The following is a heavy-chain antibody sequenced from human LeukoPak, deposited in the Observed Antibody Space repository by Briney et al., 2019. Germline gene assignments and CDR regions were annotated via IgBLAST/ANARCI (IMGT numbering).Heavy chain of an antibody. Sequence: GGSLRLSCAASGFTVSSNYMSWVRQAPGKGLEWVSYISSSGSTIYYADSVKGRFTISRDNAKNSLYLQMNSLRAEDTAVYYCASSYPSSVGAFDIWGQGTMVTVSS. CDR2: ISSSGSTI. D-gene: IGHD2-15*01. CDR3: ASSYPSSVGAFDI. CDR1: GFTVSSNY. V-gene: IGHV3-11*01. J-gene: IGHJ3*02.